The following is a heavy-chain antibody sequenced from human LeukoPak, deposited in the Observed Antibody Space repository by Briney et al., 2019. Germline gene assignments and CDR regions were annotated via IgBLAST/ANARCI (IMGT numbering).Heavy chain of an antibody. J-gene: IGHJ4*02. D-gene: IGHD3-16*01. V-gene: IGHV1-69-2*01. Sequence: ASVKISCKASGYTFTDYYMHWVQQAPGKGLEWMGRVDPEDGETIYAEKFQGRVTITADTSTDTAYMELSSLRSEDTAVYYCASSKWGTGILDYWGQGTLVTVSS. CDR3: ASSKWGTGILDY. CDR2: VDPEDGET. CDR1: GYTFTDYY.